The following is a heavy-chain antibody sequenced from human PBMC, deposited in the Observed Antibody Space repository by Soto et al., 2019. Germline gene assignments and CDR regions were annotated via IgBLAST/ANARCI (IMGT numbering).Heavy chain of an antibody. J-gene: IGHJ4*02. CDR3: AKDLSAPYSSSWYFDY. CDR1: GFTFSSYG. V-gene: IGHV3-30*18. CDR2: ISYDGSNK. D-gene: IGHD6-13*01. Sequence: GGSLRLSCAAPGFTFSSYGMHWVRQAPGKGLEWVAVISYDGSNKYYADSVKGRFTISRDNSKNTLYLQMNSLRAEDTAVYYCAKDLSAPYSSSWYFDYWGQGTLVTVSS.